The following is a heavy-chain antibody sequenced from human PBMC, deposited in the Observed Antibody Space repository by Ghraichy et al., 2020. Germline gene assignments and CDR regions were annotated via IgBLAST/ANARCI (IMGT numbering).Heavy chain of an antibody. CDR3: VRHGSLELVHSDY. D-gene: IGHD1-7*01. Sequence: SETLSLTCAVSGVSTGSSNYYWGWIHQPPGKGLEWIGSIFNSGRTHYNPSLESRVTISGDSSKNQFSLELSSVTAADTAVYYCVRHGSLELVHSDYWGQGTLVTVSS. CDR2: IFNSGRT. J-gene: IGHJ4*02. CDR1: GVSTGSSNYY. V-gene: IGHV4-39*01.